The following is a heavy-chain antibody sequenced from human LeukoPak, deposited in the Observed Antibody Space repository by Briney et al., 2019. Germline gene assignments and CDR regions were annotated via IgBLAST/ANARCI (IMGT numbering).Heavy chain of an antibody. CDR2: IYTSGST. D-gene: IGHD3-16*02. CDR3: ARTYDYIWGSFRSHSFDS. CDR1: GGSISSYY. J-gene: IGHJ4*02. V-gene: IGHV4-4*07. Sequence: SETLSLTCTVSGGSISSYYCSWIRQPAGKGLEWIGRIYTSGSTNYNPSLKSRVTMSVDTSKNQFSLKLSSVTAADTGVYYCARTYDYIWGSFRSHSFDSWGQGTLVTVSS.